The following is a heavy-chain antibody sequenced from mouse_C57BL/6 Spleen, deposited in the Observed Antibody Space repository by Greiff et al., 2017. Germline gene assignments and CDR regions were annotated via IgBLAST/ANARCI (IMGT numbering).Heavy chain of an antibody. V-gene: IGHV1-80*01. D-gene: IGHD1-1*01. J-gene: IGHJ3*01. CDR1: GYAFSSYW. Sequence: QVQLQQSGAELVKPGASVKISCKASGYAFSSYWMNWVKQRPGKGLEWIGQIYPGDGDTNYNGKFKGKATLTADKSSSTAYMQLSSLTSEDSAVYFCARAGDYYGPWFAYWGQGTLVTVSA. CDR3: ARAGDYYGPWFAY. CDR2: IYPGDGDT.